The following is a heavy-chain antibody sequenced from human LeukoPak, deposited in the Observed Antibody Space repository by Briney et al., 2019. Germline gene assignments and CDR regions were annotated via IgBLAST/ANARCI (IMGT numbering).Heavy chain of an antibody. Sequence: GASVKVSFKGSGYTFTSHDINLVRQATGQGLEWMGGMNPNSGNTGYAQKFQDRVTITCNTSISTAYMELSSMRSEDTAVYYCARVERDARWIRRIDLWGRGTLVTVSS. J-gene: IGHJ2*01. CDR2: MNPNSGNT. CDR3: ARVERDARWIRRIDL. V-gene: IGHV1-8*03. D-gene: IGHD5-12*01. CDR1: GYTFTSHD.